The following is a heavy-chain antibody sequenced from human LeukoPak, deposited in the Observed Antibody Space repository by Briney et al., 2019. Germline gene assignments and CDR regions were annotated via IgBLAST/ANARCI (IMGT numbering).Heavy chain of an antibody. D-gene: IGHD1-7*01. J-gene: IGHJ6*03. CDR2: ISSSSSYI. CDR3: ARDRAGSWNYLYYYYYMDV. V-gene: IGHV3-21*01. Sequence: PGGSLRLSCAASGFTFSSYSMNWVRQAPGEGLEWVSSISSSSSYIYYADSVKGRFTISRDNAKNSLYLQMNSLRAEDTAVYHCARDRAGSWNYLYYYYYMDVWGKGTTVTVSS. CDR1: GFTFSSYS.